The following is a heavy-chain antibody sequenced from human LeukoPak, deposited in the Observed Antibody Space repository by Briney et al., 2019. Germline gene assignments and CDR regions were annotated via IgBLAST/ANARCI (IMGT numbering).Heavy chain of an antibody. V-gene: IGHV1-46*01. D-gene: IGHD3-10*01. CDR1: GYTFTSYY. CDR3: ATASQYYYGSGSYSDY. Sequence: ASVKVSCKASGYTFTSYYMHWVRQAPGQGLEWMGIINPSGGSTSYAQKFQGRVTMTRDMSTSTVYMELSSLRSEDTAVYYCATASQYYYGSGSYSDYWGQGTLVTVSS. J-gene: IGHJ4*02. CDR2: INPSGGST.